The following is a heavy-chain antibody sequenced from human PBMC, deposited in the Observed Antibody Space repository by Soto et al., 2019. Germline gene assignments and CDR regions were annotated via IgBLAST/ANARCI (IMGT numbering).Heavy chain of an antibody. CDR3: AKDRSSTSCYAFDY. CDR2: ISGSGGTT. Sequence: EVQLLESGGGLVQPGGSRRLSCAASGFTFRNYAMSWARQAPGKGLEWVSAISGSGGTTHYADSVKGRFTISRDNSKNTLYLQMNSLRVEDTAVYYCAKDRSSTSCYAFDYWGQGSLVTVSS. CDR1: GFTFRNYA. D-gene: IGHD2-2*01. J-gene: IGHJ4*02. V-gene: IGHV3-23*01.